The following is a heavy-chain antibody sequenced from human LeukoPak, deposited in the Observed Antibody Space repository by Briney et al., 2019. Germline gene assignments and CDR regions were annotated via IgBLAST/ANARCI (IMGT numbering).Heavy chain of an antibody. CDR2: MNLNSGNT. CDR1: GYTFTSYD. CDR3: ARGPYSSSWYWGYDAFDI. V-gene: IGHV1-8*01. J-gene: IGHJ3*02. D-gene: IGHD6-13*01. Sequence: ASVKVSCKASGYTFTSYDINWVRQATGQGLEWMGWMNLNSGNTGYAQKFQGRVTMTRNTSISTAYMELSSLRSEDTAVYYCARGPYSSSWYWGYDAFDIWGQGTMVTVSS.